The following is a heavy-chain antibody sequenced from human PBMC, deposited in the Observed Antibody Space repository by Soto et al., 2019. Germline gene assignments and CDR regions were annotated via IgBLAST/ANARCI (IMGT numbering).Heavy chain of an antibody. V-gene: IGHV1-69*01. D-gene: IGHD6-13*01. J-gene: IGHJ6*02. Sequence: QVQLVQSGAEVKKPGSSVKVSCKASGGTFSSYAISWVQQAPGQGLEWMGGIIPIFGTANYAQKFQGRVTITADESTSTAYMELSSLRSEDTAVYYCARECIAAAGYYYYYGMDVWGQGTTVTVSS. CDR2: IIPIFGTA. CDR1: GGTFSSYA. CDR3: ARECIAAAGYYYYYGMDV.